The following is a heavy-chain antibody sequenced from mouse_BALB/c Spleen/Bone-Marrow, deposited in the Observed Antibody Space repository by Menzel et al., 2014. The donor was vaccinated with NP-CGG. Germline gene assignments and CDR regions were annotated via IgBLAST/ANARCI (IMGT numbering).Heavy chain of an antibody. D-gene: IGHD3-2*01. V-gene: IGHV2-9*02. Sequence: QVQLKQSGPGLVAPSRSLSITCTVSGFSLTSYGVHWVRQPPGKGLEWLGVIWAGGSTNYNSALMSRLSISKDNSKSQVFLKMNSLQTDDTAMYYCARALDSSGYGFAYWGQGTLVTVSA. CDR2: IWAGGST. CDR3: ARALDSSGYGFAY. CDR1: GFSLTSYG. J-gene: IGHJ3*01.